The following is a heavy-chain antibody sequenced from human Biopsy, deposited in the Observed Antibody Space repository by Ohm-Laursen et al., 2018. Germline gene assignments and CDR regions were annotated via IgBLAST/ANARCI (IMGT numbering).Heavy chain of an antibody. Sequence: SDTLSLTCTVSGGFISTYYWNWIRQPAGKALEWIGRIYNTGSTNYNPSLQSRVTMSVDTSKNQFSLKMSSVTAADTAVYYCARDLPYYENSGYGAFDMWGQGTMVTASS. CDR3: ARDLPYYENSGYGAFDM. V-gene: IGHV4-4*07. CDR1: GGFISTYY. D-gene: IGHD3-22*01. J-gene: IGHJ3*02. CDR2: IYNTGST.